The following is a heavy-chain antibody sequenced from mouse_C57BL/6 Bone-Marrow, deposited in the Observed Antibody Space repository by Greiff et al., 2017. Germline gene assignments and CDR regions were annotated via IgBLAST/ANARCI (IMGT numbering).Heavy chain of an antibody. J-gene: IGHJ3*01. V-gene: IGHV1-64*01. CDR1: GYTFPSYG. CDR3: ARWLPAWFAY. D-gene: IGHD2-2*01. CDR2: IHPNSGST. Sequence: QVQLQQPGAELVKPGAPVKLSGKASGYTFPSYGMHWGKQRPGQGLEWIGMIHPNSGSTNYNEKFKGKAKLTVDKSSSTAYMQLSSLTSEDSAVYYCARWLPAWFAYWGQGTLVTVSA.